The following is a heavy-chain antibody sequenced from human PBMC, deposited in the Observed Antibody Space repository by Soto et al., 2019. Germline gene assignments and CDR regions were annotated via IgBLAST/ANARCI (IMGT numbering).Heavy chain of an antibody. CDR1: GDTFTFYS. V-gene: IGHV1-69*02. D-gene: IGHD3-10*01. CDR3: ASSYGSGYRAFDY. Sequence: QVQLVQSGAEVKRPGSSVKVSCKASGDTFTFYSINWVRQAPGLGLEWMGRIKPILSMSNYAQRFQGRVTMTADKSTSTAYMELSSLRSEDTAIYYCASSYGSGYRAFDYWGQGALVTVSS. CDR2: IKPILSMS. J-gene: IGHJ4*02.